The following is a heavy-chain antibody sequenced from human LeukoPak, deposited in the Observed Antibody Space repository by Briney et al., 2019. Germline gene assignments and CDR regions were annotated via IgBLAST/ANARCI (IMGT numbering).Heavy chain of an antibody. Sequence: PSQTLSLTCTVSGGSISSGGYYWSWIRQHPGKGLEWIGYIYYSGSTYYNPSPKSRVTISVDTSKNQFSLKLSSVTAADTAVYYCARDSSPDYGDYGVAAGMDVWGKGTTVTVSS. J-gene: IGHJ6*04. CDR3: ARDSSPDYGDYGVAAGMDV. D-gene: IGHD4-17*01. CDR2: IYYSGST. V-gene: IGHV4-31*03. CDR1: GGSISSGGYY.